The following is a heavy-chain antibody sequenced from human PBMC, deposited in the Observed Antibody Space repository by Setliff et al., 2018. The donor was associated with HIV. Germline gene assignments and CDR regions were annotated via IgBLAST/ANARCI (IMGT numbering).Heavy chain of an antibody. CDR2: IHNSGNT. CDR1: GDSMSTYY. CDR3: ARGYSSAFFHEFFDY. Sequence: LSLTCSLSGDSMSTYYWSWIRQTAGKGLEWIGRIHNSGNTNYNPSFMSRVSMSVDTSKSQFSLKLRCVTAADTAVYFCARGYSSAFFHEFFDYWGQGTLVTVSS. J-gene: IGHJ4*02. D-gene: IGHD6-25*01. V-gene: IGHV4-4*07.